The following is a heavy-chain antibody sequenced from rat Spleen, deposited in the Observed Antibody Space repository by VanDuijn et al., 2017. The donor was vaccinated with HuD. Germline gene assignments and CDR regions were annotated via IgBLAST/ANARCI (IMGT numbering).Heavy chain of an antibody. Sequence: QVQLKESGPGLVQPSQTLSLTCTVSGLSLTSNSVSWIRQPPGKGLEWMGIIWTNGGTDYNSAFKSRLSFSRDTSKNQVFLKLNSLQTDDTGTYYCIRDLRNSGPYVMDVWGQGASVTVSS. D-gene: IGHD4-3*01. V-gene: IGHV2-47*01. CDR3: IRDLRNSGPYVMDV. CDR2: IWTNGGT. J-gene: IGHJ4*01. CDR1: GLSLTSNS.